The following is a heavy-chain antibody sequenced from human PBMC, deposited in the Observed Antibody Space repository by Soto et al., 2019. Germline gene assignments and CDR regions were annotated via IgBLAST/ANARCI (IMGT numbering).Heavy chain of an antibody. CDR1: GGSISSSNW. J-gene: IGHJ6*02. Sequence: SETLSLTCAVSGGSISSSNWWSWVRQPPGKGLEWIGEIYHSGSTNYNPSLKSRVTISVDKSKNQFSLKLSSVTAADTAVYYCARCTVTTLLHSLYYYGMDVWGQGTTVTVSS. D-gene: IGHD4-17*01. CDR2: IYHSGST. CDR3: ARCTVTTLLHSLYYYGMDV. V-gene: IGHV4-4*02.